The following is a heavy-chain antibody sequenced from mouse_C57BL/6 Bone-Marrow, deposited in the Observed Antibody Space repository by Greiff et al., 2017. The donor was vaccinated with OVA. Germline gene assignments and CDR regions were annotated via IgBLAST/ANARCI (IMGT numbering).Heavy chain of an antibody. D-gene: IGHD1-1*01. V-gene: IGHV5-4*01. CDR1: GFTFSSYA. J-gene: IGHJ4*01. CDR2: ISDGGSYT. Sequence: EVMLVESGGGLVKPGGSLKLSCAASGFTFSSYAMSWVRQTPEKRLEWVATISDGGSYTYYPDNVKGRFTISRDNAKNNLYLQMSHLKSEDTAMYYCARDEDITTVVANYAMDYWGQGTSVTVSS. CDR3: ARDEDITTVVANYAMDY.